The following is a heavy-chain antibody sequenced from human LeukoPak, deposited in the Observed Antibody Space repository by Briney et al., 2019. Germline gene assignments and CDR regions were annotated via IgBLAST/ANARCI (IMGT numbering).Heavy chain of an antibody. CDR1: GFSFRNYA. J-gene: IGHJ6*02. D-gene: IGHD3-22*01. Sequence: HPGGSLRLSCAASGFSFRNYALHWVRQAPGKGLEWLSVISYDGSQKYCADSVKGRFTISRDNSKNTLYLQMDRLRAADTAVYYCARDRHSYDTSGYYYTFYYYGMDVWGQGTPVTVSS. V-gene: IGHV3-30-3*01. CDR2: ISYDGSQK. CDR3: ARDRHSYDTSGYYYTFYYYGMDV.